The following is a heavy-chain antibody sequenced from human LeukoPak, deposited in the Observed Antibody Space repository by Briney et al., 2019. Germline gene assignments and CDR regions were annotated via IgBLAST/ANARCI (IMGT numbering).Heavy chain of an antibody. CDR2: INHSGST. CDR1: GGSFSGYY. CDR3: ARTRITMVRGVKITEGYYFDY. J-gene: IGHJ4*02. D-gene: IGHD3-10*01. Sequence: SETLSLTCAVYGGSFSGYYWSWIRQPPGKGLEWIGEINHSGSTNYNPSLKSRVTISVDTSKNQFSLKLSSVTAADTAVYYCARTRITMVRGVKITEGYYFDYWGQGTLVTVSS. V-gene: IGHV4-34*01.